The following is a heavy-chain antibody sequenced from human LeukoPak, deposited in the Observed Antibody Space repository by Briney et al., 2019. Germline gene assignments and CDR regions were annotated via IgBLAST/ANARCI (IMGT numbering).Heavy chain of an antibody. J-gene: IGHJ4*02. Sequence: GGSLRLSCVASGLTFNNAWMNWVRQAPGKGLEWVGRIRTKTAGGTTEYAPPVIGRFTISRDDSKNTLYLQLDSLRAEDTAVYYCARGMTGSYFGHFDYWGQGTLVTVSS. D-gene: IGHD1-26*01. CDR1: GLTFNNAW. CDR2: IRTKTAGGTT. CDR3: ARGMTGSYFGHFDY. V-gene: IGHV3-15*01.